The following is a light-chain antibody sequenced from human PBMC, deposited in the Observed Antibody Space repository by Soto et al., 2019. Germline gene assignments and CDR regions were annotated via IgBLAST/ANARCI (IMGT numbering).Light chain of an antibody. Sequence: EIVLTQSPGTLSLSPGERATLSCRASQSVSSTYLAWYQQKPGQAPRLLVYGASNRATGIPDRFSGSGSGTAFTLTISRLEPEDFAVYYCQQYGSSPTLYTFGQGTKLEIK. CDR1: QSVSSTY. V-gene: IGKV3-20*01. CDR2: GAS. J-gene: IGKJ2*01. CDR3: QQYGSSPTLYT.